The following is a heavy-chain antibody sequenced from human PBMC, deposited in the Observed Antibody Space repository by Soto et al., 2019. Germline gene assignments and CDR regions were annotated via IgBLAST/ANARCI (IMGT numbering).Heavy chain of an antibody. V-gene: IGHV1-69*02. Sequence: QVQLVQSGAEVKKPGSSVKVSYKASGGTFSSYTISWVRQAPGQGLEWMGRIIPILGIANYAQKFQGRVTITADKSTSTAYMELSSLRSEDTAVYYCVRGVVIKHYYYYYMDVWGKGTTVTVSS. CDR1: GGTFSSYT. CDR2: IIPILGIA. CDR3: VRGVVIKHYYYYYMDV. J-gene: IGHJ6*03. D-gene: IGHD3-3*01.